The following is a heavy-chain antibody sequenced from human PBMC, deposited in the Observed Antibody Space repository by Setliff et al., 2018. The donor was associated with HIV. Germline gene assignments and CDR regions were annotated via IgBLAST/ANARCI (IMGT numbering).Heavy chain of an antibody. J-gene: IGHJ5*02. Sequence: ASETLSLTCTVSGGSISTYYWSRIRQAPGRGLEWIGYIYYTGRTNYNPSLKSRVTMSLDSSKKQFSLKLSSVTAADTAVYFRARDVGGFTVFAVPRGGFDPWGQGTLVTSPQ. V-gene: IGHV4-59*01. D-gene: IGHD3-3*01. CDR3: ARDVGGFTVFAVPRGGFDP. CDR2: IYYTGRT. CDR1: GGSISTYY.